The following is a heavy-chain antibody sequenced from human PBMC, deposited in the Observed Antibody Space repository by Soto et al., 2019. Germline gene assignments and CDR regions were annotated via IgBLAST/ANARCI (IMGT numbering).Heavy chain of an antibody. J-gene: IGHJ3*02. CDR2: IYYSGST. CDR3: ARASLRWEAFDI. CDR1: GGSISSGVYY. D-gene: IGHD4-17*01. V-gene: IGHV4-31*03. Sequence: SETLSLTCTVSGGSISSGVYYWSWIRQHPGKGLEWIGYIYYSGSTYYNPSLKSRVTISVDTSKNQFSLKLSSVTAADTAVYYCARASLRWEAFDIWGQGTMVTVSS.